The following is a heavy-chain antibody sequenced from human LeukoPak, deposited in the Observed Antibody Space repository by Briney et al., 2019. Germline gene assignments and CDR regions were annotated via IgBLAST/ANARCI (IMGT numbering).Heavy chain of an antibody. CDR3: ARDRYCSGGSCYPDV. D-gene: IGHD2-15*01. CDR2: INPSGGST. Sequence: ASVKVSCKASGYAFTSYYMHWVRQAPGQGLEWMGIINPSGGSTSLAQKFQGSVTMTRDTSTSTVYMELSSLRSEDTAVYYCARDRYCSGGSCYPDVWGQGTLVTVSS. V-gene: IGHV1-46*01. J-gene: IGHJ4*02. CDR1: GYAFTSYY.